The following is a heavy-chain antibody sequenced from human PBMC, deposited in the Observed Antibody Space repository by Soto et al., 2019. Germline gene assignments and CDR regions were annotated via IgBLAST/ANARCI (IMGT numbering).Heavy chain of an antibody. CDR2: INTANGDT. V-gene: IGHV1-3*04. Sequence: ASVKVSCKASGYTFTSYGIHWVRQAPGQRLEWMGWINTANGDTKYSPKFQGRVTITRDTSASTAYMELSSLRSEDTAVYYCVRRHVSATGIDWFDPWGQGTLVTVSS. CDR3: VRRHVSATGIDWFDP. CDR1: GYTFTSYG. D-gene: IGHD6-13*01. J-gene: IGHJ5*02.